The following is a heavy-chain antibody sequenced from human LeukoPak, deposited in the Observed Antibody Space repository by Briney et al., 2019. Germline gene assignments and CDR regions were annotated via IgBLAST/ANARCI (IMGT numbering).Heavy chain of an antibody. J-gene: IGHJ3*02. Sequence: TGGSLRLSCAASGFTFSSYGMNWVRQAPGKGLEWVSFITSSSNYIYHADSVKGRFTISRDNAKNSLYLQMNSLRAEDTAVYYCARVGSRYCSSTSCYGTDAFDIWGQGTMVTVSS. D-gene: IGHD2-2*01. CDR3: ARVGSRYCSSTSCYGTDAFDI. CDR2: ITSSSNYI. V-gene: IGHV3-21*01. CDR1: GFTFSSYG.